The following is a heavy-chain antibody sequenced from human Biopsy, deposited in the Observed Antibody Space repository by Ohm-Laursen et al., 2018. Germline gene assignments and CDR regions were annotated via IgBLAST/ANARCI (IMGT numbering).Heavy chain of an antibody. D-gene: IGHD3-22*01. CDR1: GFTFSNFW. Sequence: LRLSCSASGFTFSNFWMSWIRQTPGKGLEWIGEINHSGRTNYNPSLKSRVTISVDTSKNQFSLKVRSVTAADTAVYYCVRGVDYYDPYHYYALDVWGQGTTVTVSS. CDR3: VRGVDYYDPYHYYALDV. V-gene: IGHV4-34*01. J-gene: IGHJ6*02. CDR2: INHSGRT.